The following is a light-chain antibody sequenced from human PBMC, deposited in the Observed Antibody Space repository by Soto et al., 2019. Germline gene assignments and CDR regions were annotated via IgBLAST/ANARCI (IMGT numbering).Light chain of an antibody. V-gene: IGKV3-15*01. CDR1: QSVSSN. J-gene: IGKJ1*01. Sequence: EIVMTQSPATLSVSPGERATLSCRASQSVSSNLAWYQQKPGQAPRLLIYGASTRATGIPARFSGSGSGTAFTLTISSLQSEDFAVYYCQQYNNCPRPFGQGTNAAIK. CDR2: GAS. CDR3: QQYNNCPRP.